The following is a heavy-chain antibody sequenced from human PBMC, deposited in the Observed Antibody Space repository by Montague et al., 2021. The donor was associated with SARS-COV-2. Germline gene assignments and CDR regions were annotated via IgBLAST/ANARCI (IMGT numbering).Heavy chain of an antibody. J-gene: IGHJ3*02. Sequence: SLRLSCAASGFTFSNYWMSWFRQAPGKGLEWVANINQDGSEQYHVDSVRGRFTISRDNAKNSLYLQMNSLRAEDTALYFCARGVGRYNWNDYDAFDIWGQGTMGTVSS. D-gene: IGHD1-1*01. CDR3: ARGVGRYNWNDYDAFDI. CDR2: INQDGSEQ. CDR1: GFTFSNYW. V-gene: IGHV3-7*05.